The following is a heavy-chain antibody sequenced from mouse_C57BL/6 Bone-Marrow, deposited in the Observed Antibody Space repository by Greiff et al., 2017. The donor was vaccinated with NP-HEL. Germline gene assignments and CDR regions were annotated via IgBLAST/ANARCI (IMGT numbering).Heavy chain of an antibody. J-gene: IGHJ2*01. V-gene: IGHV1-50*01. D-gene: IGHD2-12*01. CDR1: GYTFTSYW. CDR2: IDPSDSYT. Sequence: QVHVKQPGAELVKPGASVKLSCKASGYTFTSYWMQWVKQRPGQGLEWIGEIDPSDSYTNYNQKFKGKATLTVDTSSSTAYMQLSSLTSEDSAVYYCAGLRNYFDYWGQGTTLTVSS. CDR3: AGLRNYFDY.